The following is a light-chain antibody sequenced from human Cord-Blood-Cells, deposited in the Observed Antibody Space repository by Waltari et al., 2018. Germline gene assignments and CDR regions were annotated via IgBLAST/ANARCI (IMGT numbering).Light chain of an antibody. Sequence: AIRMTQSPSSLSASTGDRVTITCRASQGISSYLAWYQQKPGKAPKLLIYAASTLQSVVPSRFSSSGSGTDFTLTISCLQSEDFATYYCQQYYSYPFTFGPGTKVDIK. V-gene: IGKV1-8*01. CDR1: QGISSY. CDR2: AAS. J-gene: IGKJ3*01. CDR3: QQYYSYPFT.